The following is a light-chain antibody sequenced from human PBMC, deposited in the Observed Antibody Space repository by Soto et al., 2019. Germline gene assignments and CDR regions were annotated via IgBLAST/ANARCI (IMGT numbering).Light chain of an antibody. CDR2: EVT. CDR1: SSDVGGYNF. J-gene: IGLJ1*01. Sequence: SAPTQPASVSGSPGHSITISCTGTSSDVGGYNFVSWYQQKPGKAPKLLIYEVTHRPSGISDRFSGSKSGNMASLTISGLQDEDEASYYCCTYARNRLYVFGSGTKLTVL. CDR3: CTYARNRLYV. V-gene: IGLV2-14*01.